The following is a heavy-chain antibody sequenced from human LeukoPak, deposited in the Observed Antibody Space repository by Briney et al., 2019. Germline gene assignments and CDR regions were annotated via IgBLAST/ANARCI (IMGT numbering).Heavy chain of an antibody. CDR3: ARPRFAYCGGDCSSGFDY. J-gene: IGHJ4*02. CDR2: INPSGGGT. CDR1: GYTFTSYY. Sequence: ASVKVSCKSSGYTFTSYYMHWVRQAPGQGLEWMGIINPSGGGTSYAQKFQGRVTMTRDTSTSTVYMELSSLRSEDTAVYYCARPRFAYCGGDCSSGFDYWGQGTLVTVSS. D-gene: IGHD2-21*02. V-gene: IGHV1-46*01.